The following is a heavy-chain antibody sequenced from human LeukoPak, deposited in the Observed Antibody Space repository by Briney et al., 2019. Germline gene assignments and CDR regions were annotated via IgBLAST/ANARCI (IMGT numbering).Heavy chain of an antibody. CDR1: GYTFTGYY. V-gene: IGHV1-2*02. CDR2: INPNSGGT. CDR3: ARGGGIAGSSWVFDY. Sequence: GASVKVSCKASGYTFTGYYMHWVRQAPGQGLEWMGWINPNSGGTNYAQKFQGRVTMTRDTSISTAYMELSRLRSDDTAVYYCARGGGIAGSSWVFDYWGQRLRVTVSS. J-gene: IGHJ4*02. D-gene: IGHD6-6*01.